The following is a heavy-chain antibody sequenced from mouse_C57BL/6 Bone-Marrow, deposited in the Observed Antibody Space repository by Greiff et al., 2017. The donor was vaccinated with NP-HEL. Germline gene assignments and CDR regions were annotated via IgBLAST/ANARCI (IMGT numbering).Heavy chain of an antibody. J-gene: IGHJ2*01. D-gene: IGHD2-3*01. CDR1: GYTFTDYY. CDR2: IYPGSGNT. Sequence: VQRVESGAELVRPGASVKLSCKASGYTFTDYYINWVKQRPGQGLEWIARIYPGSGNTYYNEKFKGKATLTAEKSSSTAYMQLSSLTSEDSAVYFCARVFYDGYFEDYWGQGTTLTVSS. CDR3: ARVFYDGYFEDY. V-gene: IGHV1-76*01.